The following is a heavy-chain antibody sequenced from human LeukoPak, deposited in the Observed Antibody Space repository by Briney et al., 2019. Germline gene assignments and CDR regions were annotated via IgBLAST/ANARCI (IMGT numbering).Heavy chain of an antibody. CDR2: IYYSGST. J-gene: IGHJ4*02. V-gene: IGHV4-31*03. D-gene: IGHD3-10*01. Sequence: PSETLSLTCTVFGGSISSGDYYWSWIRQHPGKGLEWIGYIYYSGSTYYNPSLKSRVTISLDTSKNQFSLKLSSVTAADTAVYYCARDQEDSGTDYWGQGTLVTVSS. CDR3: ARDQEDSGTDY. CDR1: GGSISSGDYY.